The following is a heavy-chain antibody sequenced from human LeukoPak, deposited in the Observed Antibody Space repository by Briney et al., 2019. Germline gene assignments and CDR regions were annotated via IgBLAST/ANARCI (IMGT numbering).Heavy chain of an antibody. V-gene: IGHV3-23*01. J-gene: IGHJ4*02. D-gene: IGHD6-6*01. CDR3: AKTLARSVYYFDY. CDR2: ISGRGGST. Sequence: GGSLRLSCAASGFTFSSYAMSWVRQAPGKGLEWVSAISGRGGSTYYADSVKGRFTISRDNSKNTLFLQMNSLRPEDTAVYYCAKTLARSVYYFDYWGQGTLVTVSS. CDR1: GFTFSSYA.